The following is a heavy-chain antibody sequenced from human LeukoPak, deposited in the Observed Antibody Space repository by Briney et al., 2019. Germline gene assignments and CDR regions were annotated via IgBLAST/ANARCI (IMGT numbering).Heavy chain of an antibody. CDR1: GYTFTDYY. Sequence: ASVKVSCKASGYTFTDYYLHWVRQAPGQGLEWMGWINPNSGGTNYAQKFQGRVTMTRDTSISTAYMELSRLRSDDTAVYYCARPLGYCSSTSCYAIYYGMDVWGQGTTVTVSS. J-gene: IGHJ6*02. CDR2: INPNSGGT. D-gene: IGHD2-2*01. CDR3: ARPLGYCSSTSCYAIYYGMDV. V-gene: IGHV1-2*02.